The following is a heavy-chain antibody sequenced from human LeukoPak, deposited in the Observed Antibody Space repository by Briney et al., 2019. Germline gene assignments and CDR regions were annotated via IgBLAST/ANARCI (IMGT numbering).Heavy chain of an antibody. V-gene: IGHV4-38-2*02. J-gene: IGHJ4*02. D-gene: IGHD1-26*01. CDR3: ARDPGSYQFDY. CDR2: VYRSGST. Sequence: SETLSLTCVVSGYSISSGYHWGWIRQPPGEGLEWIGSVYRSGSTYYNPSLKSRVTMSVDTSKNQFSLKLSSVTAADTAVYYCARDPGSYQFDYWGQGTLVTVSS. CDR1: GYSISSGYH.